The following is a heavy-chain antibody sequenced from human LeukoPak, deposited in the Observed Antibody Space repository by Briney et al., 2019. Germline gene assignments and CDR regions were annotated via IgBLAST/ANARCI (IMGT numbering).Heavy chain of an antibody. CDR2: TSSDLNVK. Sequence: PGGSLRLSCAASGFTFRNYVIHWVRQAPGKGLEWVAVTSSDLNVKLYADSVKGRFTISRDNSRSTLYLLMNSLRPEDTAIYYCAREGYYGSGSPPSLYFDYWGQGTLVTVSS. D-gene: IGHD3-10*01. J-gene: IGHJ4*02. V-gene: IGHV3-30-3*01. CDR3: AREGYYGSGSPPSLYFDY. CDR1: GFTFRNYV.